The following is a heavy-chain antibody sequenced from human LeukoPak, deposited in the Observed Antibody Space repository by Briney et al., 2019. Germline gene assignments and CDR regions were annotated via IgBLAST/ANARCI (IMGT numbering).Heavy chain of an antibody. D-gene: IGHD2-21*01. V-gene: IGHV4-39*02. J-gene: IGHJ6*04. CDR1: GESLSSTGYS. CDR3: ARNIACSSMDV. Sequence: SETLSLTCTLSGESLSSTGYSWGWTRQPPGKGLKWIGHMSYSGNTFYSPSLKSRVTISVDTSKNHFSLKLTSVTAADMSIYYCARNIACSSMDVWGKGTTVTVST. CDR2: MSYSGNT.